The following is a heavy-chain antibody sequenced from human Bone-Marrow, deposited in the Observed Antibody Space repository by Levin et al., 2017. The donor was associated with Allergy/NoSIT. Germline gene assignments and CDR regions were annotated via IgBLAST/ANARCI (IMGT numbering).Heavy chain of an antibody. V-gene: IGHV4-39*01. CDR3: ARLGSYYFTVEY. J-gene: IGHJ4*02. Sequence: SQTLSLTCTVSGGSIRSSSYHWGWIRQPPEKGLEWIGSIYYSGDTFYNPSLQSRVTISVDTSKNQVSLRLSSVTAADTAVYYCARLGSYYFTVEYWGRGTLVTVSS. CDR1: GGSIRSSSYH. D-gene: IGHD3-10*01. CDR2: IYYSGDT.